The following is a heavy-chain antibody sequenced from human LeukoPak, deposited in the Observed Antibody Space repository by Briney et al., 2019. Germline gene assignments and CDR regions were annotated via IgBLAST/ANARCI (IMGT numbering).Heavy chain of an antibody. CDR3: AKDIDYGGAN. CDR1: GFTFSNYG. J-gene: IGHJ4*02. D-gene: IGHD4-23*01. CDR2: ISYDGNNK. Sequence: GRSLRLSCAASGFTFSNYGMHWVRQAPGKGLEWVALISYDGNNKYYSDSVKGRFTISRDNSKNTLYLQMNSLRAEDTAVYYCAKDIDYGGANGGQGTLVIVSS. V-gene: IGHV3-30*18.